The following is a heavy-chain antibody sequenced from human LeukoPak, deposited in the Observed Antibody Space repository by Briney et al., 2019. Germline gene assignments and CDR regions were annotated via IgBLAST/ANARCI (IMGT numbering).Heavy chain of an antibody. CDR3: AKDGVILAPGIYWYMDV. J-gene: IGHJ6*03. CDR1: GFTFSRHA. CDR2: IDSNGGGT. Sequence: GGSLRLSCAASGFTFSRHAMHWVRQAPGKGLEYVSTIDSNGGGTYYADSVKGRFTISRDNSKNMLYLQMGSLRAEDTAVYYCAKDGVILAPGIYWYMDVWGRGTTVTVSS. V-gene: IGHV3-64*02. D-gene: IGHD3-16*02.